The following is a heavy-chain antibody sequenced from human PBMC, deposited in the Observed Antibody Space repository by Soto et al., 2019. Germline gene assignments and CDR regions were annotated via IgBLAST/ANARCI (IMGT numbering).Heavy chain of an antibody. CDR1: GGTFGSDA. D-gene: IGHD3-22*01. V-gene: IGHV1-69*06. CDR3: ARDRTDSGYYTNWLDP. Sequence: GASVKVSCKASGGTFGSDAITWVRQARGQGLEWVGRIIPIFGTTNYAQNLQGRVTISADKSTLTSYMELHSLTSDDTALYYCARDRTDSGYYTNWLDPWGQGTQVTSPQ. J-gene: IGHJ5*02. CDR2: IIPIFGTT.